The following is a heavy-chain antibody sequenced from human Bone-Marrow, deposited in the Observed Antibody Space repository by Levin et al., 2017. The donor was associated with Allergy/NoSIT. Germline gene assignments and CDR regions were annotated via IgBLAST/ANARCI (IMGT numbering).Heavy chain of an antibody. D-gene: IGHD3-10*01. V-gene: IGHV4-31*03. Sequence: SETLSLTCTVSGASIRSGAYYWSWVRQPPGQGLEWIGYIYYNGSTYFNPSLKSRVSISVDTSKIQFSLKLSSVTAADTADYYCARVLAGFDGSAMAYDYWGRGSLVTVSS. CDR3: ARVLAGFDGSAMAYDY. CDR2: IYYNGST. J-gene: IGHJ4*02. CDR1: GASIRSGAYY.